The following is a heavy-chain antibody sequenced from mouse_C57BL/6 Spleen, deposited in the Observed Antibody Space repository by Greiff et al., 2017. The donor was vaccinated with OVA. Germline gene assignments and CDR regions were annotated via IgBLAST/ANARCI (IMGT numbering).Heavy chain of an antibody. CDR1: GFTFSSYA. V-gene: IGHV5-4*01. D-gene: IGHD4-1*01. J-gene: IGHJ2*01. CDR3: AREWTGTYYFDY. CDR2: ISDGGSYT. Sequence: DVKLVESGGGLVKPGGSLKLSCAASGFTFSSYAMSWVRQTPEKRLEWVATISDGGSYTYYPDNVKGRFTISRDNAKNNLYLQMSHLKSEDTAMYYCAREWTGTYYFDYWGQGTTLTVSS.